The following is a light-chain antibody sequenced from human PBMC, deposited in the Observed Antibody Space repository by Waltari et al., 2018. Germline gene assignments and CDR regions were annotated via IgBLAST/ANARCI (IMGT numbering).Light chain of an antibody. V-gene: IGKV3-11*01. J-gene: IGKJ2*01. CDR2: DAS. Sequence: EIVLTQSPATLSLSPGERATLSCRASQRVSSYLAWYQQKPGKAPRLLIYDASNRATGIPARFSGSGSGTDFTLTISSLEPEDFAVYYCQQRSNWPPYTFGQGTKLESK. CDR1: QRVSSY. CDR3: QQRSNWPPYT.